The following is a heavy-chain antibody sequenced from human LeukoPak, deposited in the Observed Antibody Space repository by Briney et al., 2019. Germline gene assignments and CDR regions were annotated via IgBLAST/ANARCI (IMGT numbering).Heavy chain of an antibody. V-gene: IGHV3-33*01. CDR3: ARRFGDDAFDI. D-gene: IGHD3-10*01. CDR1: GFTFSSYG. CDR2: RWYDGSNK. J-gene: IGHJ3*02. Sequence: GGSLTLSCAASGFTFSSYGKHWVRHAPGKGREWVAVRWYDGSNKYYTDSVKGRFSISRDNSKNTLNLQMNSLRAEDTAVYYCARRFGDDAFDIWGQGTVVTVSS.